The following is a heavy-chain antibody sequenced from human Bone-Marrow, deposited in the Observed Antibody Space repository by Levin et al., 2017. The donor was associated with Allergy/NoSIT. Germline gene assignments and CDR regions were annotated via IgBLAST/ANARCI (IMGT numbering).Heavy chain of an antibody. CDR1: GFTFDDYV. D-gene: IGHD1-26*01. CDR2: IGWNGNVL. J-gene: IGHJ3*01. CDR3: ATDYRIGTVAGAFRV. Sequence: GGSLRLSCAVSGFTFDDYVMHWVRQVPGKGLEWVSGIGWNGNVLGYSDSVRGRFTISRDTAKMSLYLQMNSLRSEDTALYYCATDYRIGTVAGAFRVWGRGTSVSVSS. V-gene: IGHV3-9*01.